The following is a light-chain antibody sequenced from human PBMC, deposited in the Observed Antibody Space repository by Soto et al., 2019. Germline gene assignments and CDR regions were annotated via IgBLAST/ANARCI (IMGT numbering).Light chain of an antibody. J-gene: IGKJ1*01. Sequence: EIVMTQSPATLFVSPGERATLSCRASQSVSSNLAWYQPKPGQAPRLLIYGASTRATGIPARFSGSGSGTEFTLTISSLQSEDFVVYYCQQYNNWPRTFGQGTKVEIK. CDR2: GAS. CDR1: QSVSSN. CDR3: QQYNNWPRT. V-gene: IGKV3-15*01.